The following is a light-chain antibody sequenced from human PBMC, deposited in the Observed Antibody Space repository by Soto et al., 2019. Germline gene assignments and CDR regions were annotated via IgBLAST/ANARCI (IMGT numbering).Light chain of an antibody. V-gene: IGLV2-14*01. CDR3: SSYTGSSTPLV. J-gene: IGLJ1*01. CDR2: EVG. CDR1: SSDVGGYKY. Sequence: QSALTQPASVSGSPGQSITISCTGTSSDVGGYKYVSWYQQRPGKAPQLIIYEVGHRPSGVSNRFSGSKSGDTASLTISGLQAEDEADYYCSSYTGSSTPLVFGTGTKLTVL.